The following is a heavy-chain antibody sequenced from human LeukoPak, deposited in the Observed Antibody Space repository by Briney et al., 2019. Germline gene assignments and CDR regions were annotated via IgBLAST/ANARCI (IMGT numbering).Heavy chain of an antibody. V-gene: IGHV3-30*03. CDR2: ISYDGSNK. D-gene: IGHD3-10*01. J-gene: IGHJ4*02. CDR3: ASGALGREGSGPDY. CDR1: GFTFSSYG. Sequence: GGSLRLSCAASGFTFSSYGMHWVRQAPGKGLEWVAVISYDGSNKYYADSVKGRFTISRDNSKNTLYLQMNSLRAEDTAVYYCASGALGREGSGPDYWGQGTLVTVSS.